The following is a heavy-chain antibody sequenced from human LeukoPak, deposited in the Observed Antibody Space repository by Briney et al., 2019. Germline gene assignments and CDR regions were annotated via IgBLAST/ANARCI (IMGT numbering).Heavy chain of an antibody. D-gene: IGHD4-17*01. Sequence: GGSLRLSCAASGFTFSSYSMNWARQAPGKGLEWVSSISSSSSYIYYADSVKGRFTISRDNFKNTLYLQMNSLRAEDTAVYYCAKGTAPDYGDYVPFDYWGQGTLVTVSS. CDR1: GFTFSSYS. CDR2: ISSSSSYI. J-gene: IGHJ4*02. CDR3: AKGTAPDYGDYVPFDY. V-gene: IGHV3-21*04.